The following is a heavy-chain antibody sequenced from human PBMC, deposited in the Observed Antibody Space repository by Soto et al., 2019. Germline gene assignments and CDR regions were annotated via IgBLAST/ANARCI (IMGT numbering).Heavy chain of an antibody. J-gene: IGHJ4*02. CDR1: GYSFPNYW. D-gene: IGHD1-26*01. CDR2: IYPGDSDT. Sequence: PGESLKISCKGSGYSFPNYWIGWVRQMPGKGLEWMGIIYPGDSDTRYSPSFRGQVTISADKSISTAYLQWSSLEASDTAMYYCARQSGSNLSPFDYWGQGTLVTVSS. V-gene: IGHV5-51*01. CDR3: ARQSGSNLSPFDY.